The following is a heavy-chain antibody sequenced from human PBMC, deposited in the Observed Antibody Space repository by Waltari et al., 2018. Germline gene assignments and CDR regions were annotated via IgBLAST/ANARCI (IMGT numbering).Heavy chain of an antibody. CDR1: GFTFSSYG. CDR3: AKDHSTYYNNCSYYYMDV. CDR2: IRYDVSNK. Sequence: QVQLVESGGGVVQPGGSLRLSCAASGFTFSSYGMHWVRQDPGKGVALVAFIRYDVSNKYYEDSVKGRITISRDNSNNTLYLPMNSLRAEDTAVYYCAKDHSTYYNNCSYYYMDVWGKGTTVTVSS. D-gene: IGHD3-9*01. V-gene: IGHV3-30*02. J-gene: IGHJ6*03.